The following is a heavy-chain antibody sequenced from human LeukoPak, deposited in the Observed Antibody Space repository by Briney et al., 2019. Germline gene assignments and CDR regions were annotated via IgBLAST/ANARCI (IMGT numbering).Heavy chain of an antibody. CDR1: GFTFSSYW. CDR3: ARVGPAANFDY. Sequence: GGSLRLSCAASGFTFSSYWMHWVRQAPGKGLVWVSRINTDGSSTSYADSVKGRFTISRDNAKNTLYLQMNSLRAEDTAVYYCARVGPAANFDYWGQGTLVTVSS. J-gene: IGHJ4*02. D-gene: IGHD2-2*01. CDR2: INTDGSST. V-gene: IGHV3-74*01.